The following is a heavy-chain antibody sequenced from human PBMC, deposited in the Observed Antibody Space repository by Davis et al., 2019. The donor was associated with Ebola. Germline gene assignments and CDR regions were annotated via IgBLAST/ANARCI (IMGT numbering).Heavy chain of an antibody. Sequence: SETLSLTCTVSGGSISSSSYYWGWIRQPPGKGLEWIGSIYYSGSTYYNPSLKSRVTISVDTSKNQFPLKLSSVTAADTAVYYCTRVWSSGWNNWGQGTLVTVSS. J-gene: IGHJ4*02. D-gene: IGHD6-19*01. V-gene: IGHV4-39*01. CDR2: IYYSGST. CDR1: GGSISSSSYY. CDR3: TRVWSSGWNN.